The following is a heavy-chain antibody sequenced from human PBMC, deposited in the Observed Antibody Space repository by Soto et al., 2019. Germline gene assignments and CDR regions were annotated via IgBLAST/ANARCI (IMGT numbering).Heavy chain of an antibody. CDR1: GGSISSGDYY. V-gene: IGHV4-30-4*01. D-gene: IGHD3-10*01. CDR2: IYYSGST. Sequence: PWETLSLTCTVSGGSISSGDYYWSWIRQPPGKGLEWIGYIYYSGSTYYNPSLKSRVTISVDTSKNQFSLKLSSVTAADTAVYYCAREGVLLWFGELSGHYYGMDVWDQGTTVTVSS. J-gene: IGHJ6*02. CDR3: AREGVLLWFGELSGHYYGMDV.